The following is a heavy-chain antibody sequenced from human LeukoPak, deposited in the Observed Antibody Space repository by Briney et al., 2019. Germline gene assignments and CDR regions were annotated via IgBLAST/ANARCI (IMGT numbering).Heavy chain of an antibody. D-gene: IGHD3-10*01. CDR3: TRTGIVLLWFGECDY. V-gene: IGHV3-49*04. CDR1: GFTFGDYA. Sequence: GGSLRLSCTASGFTFGDYAMSWVRQAPGKGLEWVGFIRSKAYGGTTEYAASVKGRFTISRDDSKSIAYLQMNSLKTEDTAVYYSTRTGIVLLWFGECDYWGQGTLVTVSS. J-gene: IGHJ4*02. CDR2: IRSKAYGGTT.